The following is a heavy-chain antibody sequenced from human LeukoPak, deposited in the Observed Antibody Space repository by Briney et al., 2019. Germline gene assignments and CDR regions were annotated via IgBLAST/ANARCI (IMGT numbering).Heavy chain of an antibody. CDR3: ARDQALGEYYYGSETGNY. CDR1: GFTFSSYA. D-gene: IGHD3-10*01. CDR2: ISYDGSNK. Sequence: PGRSLRLSCAASGFTFSSYAMHWVRQAPGKGLEWVAVISYDGSNKYYADSVKGRFTISRDNSKNTLYLQMNSLRAEDTAVYYCARDQALGEYYYGSETGNYWGQGTLVTVSS. J-gene: IGHJ4*02. V-gene: IGHV3-30-3*01.